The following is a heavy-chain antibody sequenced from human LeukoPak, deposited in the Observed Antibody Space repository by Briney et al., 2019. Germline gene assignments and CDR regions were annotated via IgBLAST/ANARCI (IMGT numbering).Heavy chain of an antibody. J-gene: IGHJ4*02. CDR1: GFTFSRYS. Sequence: KAGGSLRLSCAASGFTFSRYSMKWVRQAPGKGLEWVSYVSGSSSYIDYADSVRGRFTISRDNAKNSVYLQMNSLRAEDTAVYYCARAHSSGYYLKYWGQGTLVTVSS. V-gene: IGHV3-21*05. D-gene: IGHD3-22*01. CDR2: VSGSSSYI. CDR3: ARAHSSGYYLKY.